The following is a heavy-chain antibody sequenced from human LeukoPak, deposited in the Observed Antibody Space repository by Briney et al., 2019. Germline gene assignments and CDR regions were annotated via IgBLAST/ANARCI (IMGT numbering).Heavy chain of an antibody. Sequence: PGRSLRLSCAASRFTFSSYAMHWVRQAPGKGLEWVALISYDGSDKYYADSVKGRFTISRDNSKNTLCLQMNSLRIEDTAVYYCASLYSSGWYLTDYWGQGTLVTVSS. V-gene: IGHV3-30-3*01. J-gene: IGHJ4*02. CDR2: ISYDGSDK. D-gene: IGHD6-19*01. CDR3: ASLYSSGWYLTDY. CDR1: RFTFSSYA.